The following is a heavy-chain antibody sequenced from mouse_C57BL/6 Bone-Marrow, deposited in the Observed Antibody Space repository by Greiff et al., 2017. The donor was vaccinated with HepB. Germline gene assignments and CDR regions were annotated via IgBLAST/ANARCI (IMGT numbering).Heavy chain of an antibody. J-gene: IGHJ2*01. CDR1: GYTFTDYN. Sequence: VQLQQSGPELVKPGASVKMSCKASGYTFTDYNMHWVKQSHGKSLEWIGYINPNNGGTSYNQKFKGKATLTVNKSSSTAYMELRSLTSEDSAVYYCARLSYGSSYEVYYFDYWGQGTTLTVSS. V-gene: IGHV1-22*01. CDR2: INPNNGGT. CDR3: ARLSYGSSYEVYYFDY. D-gene: IGHD1-1*01.